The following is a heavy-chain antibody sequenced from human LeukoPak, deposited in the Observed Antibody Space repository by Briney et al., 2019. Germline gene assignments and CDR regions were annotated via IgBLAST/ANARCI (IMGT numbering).Heavy chain of an antibody. Sequence: GGSLRLSCAASGFTFSSYALHWVRQAPGKGLEWVAVISNDGNNKYYADSVKGRFTISRDNSKNTLYLQMNSLTPEDTAVYYCAIGGPLGELSIPIDYWGQGTLVTVSS. D-gene: IGHD3-16*02. CDR3: AIGGPLGELSIPIDY. CDR2: ISNDGNNK. CDR1: GFTFSSYA. V-gene: IGHV3-30-3*01. J-gene: IGHJ4*02.